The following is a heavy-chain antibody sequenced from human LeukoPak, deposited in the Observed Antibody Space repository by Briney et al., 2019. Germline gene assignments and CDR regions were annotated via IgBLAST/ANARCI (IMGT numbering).Heavy chain of an antibody. Sequence: SETLSLTCTVSGGSISSFYWSWIRQPAGKGLEWIGRIYTSGSTNYNPSLKSRVTISVDTSKNQFSLKLSSVTAADTAVYYCARGRMTTVTTVWFDPWGQGTLVTVSS. V-gene: IGHV4-4*07. D-gene: IGHD4-17*01. CDR3: ARGRMTTVTTVWFDP. CDR1: GGSISSFY. CDR2: IYTSGST. J-gene: IGHJ5*02.